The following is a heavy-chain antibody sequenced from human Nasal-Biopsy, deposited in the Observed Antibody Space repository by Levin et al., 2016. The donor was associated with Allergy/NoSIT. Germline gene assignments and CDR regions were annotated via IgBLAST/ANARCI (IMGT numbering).Heavy chain of an antibody. J-gene: IGHJ4*02. CDR2: ISTYTDNT. CDR3: ARDPEYDTLTGYYGYLDY. CDR1: GYTFNSFG. D-gene: IGHD3-9*01. Sequence: ASVKVSCKTSGYTFNSFGVTWVRQAHGQGLEWMGWISTYTDNTKYAREFQGRVTMTIDRFTNTAYMELRGLRYDDTAVYFCARDPEYDTLTGYYGYLDYWGQGTLVTVSS. V-gene: IGHV1-18*04.